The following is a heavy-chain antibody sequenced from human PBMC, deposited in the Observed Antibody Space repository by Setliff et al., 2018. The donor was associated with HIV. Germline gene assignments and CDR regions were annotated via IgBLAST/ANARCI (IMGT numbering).Heavy chain of an antibody. V-gene: IGHV1-24*01. CDR1: GYTLTELP. Sequence: GASVKVSCKVSGYTLTELPIHWVRQAPGKGLEWMGGFDPEYDKTFYAQKFQGRVTMSEDTSTDTACMELTSLRSEDTAVYYCATRAYDSSGYLRSRVSGAAFDIWGQGTMVTVSS. D-gene: IGHD3-22*01. J-gene: IGHJ3*02. CDR2: FDPEYDKT. CDR3: ATRAYDSSGYLRSRVSGAAFDI.